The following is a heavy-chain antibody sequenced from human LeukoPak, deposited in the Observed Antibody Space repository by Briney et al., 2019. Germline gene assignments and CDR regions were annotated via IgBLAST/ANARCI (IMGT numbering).Heavy chain of an antibody. D-gene: IGHD3-9*01. V-gene: IGHV3-21*01. Sequence: GGSLRLSCAASGFTFSRYSMNWVRQAPGKGLEGVSCISSSSSYIYYANSVKGRFTISRDNAKNSLYLQMNSLRAEDTAVYYCVRDYENLTGSKTRFHYWGQGTLVTVSS. CDR2: ISSSSSYI. CDR3: VRDYENLTGSKTRFHY. J-gene: IGHJ4*02. CDR1: GFTFSRYS.